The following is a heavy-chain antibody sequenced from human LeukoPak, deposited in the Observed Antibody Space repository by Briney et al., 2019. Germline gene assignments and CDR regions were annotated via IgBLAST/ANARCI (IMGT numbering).Heavy chain of an antibody. Sequence: SQTLSLTCVISGDSVSSNSAAWNWIRQSPSRGLEWLGRTYYRSRWHNDYAVSVRSRVTINPDTSRNQFSLHLNSVTPEDTAVYYCARERQQLVGENYFDYWGQGTLVTVSS. CDR2: TYYRSRWHN. CDR1: GDSVSSNSAA. J-gene: IGHJ4*02. V-gene: IGHV6-1*01. D-gene: IGHD6-13*01. CDR3: ARERQQLVGENYFDY.